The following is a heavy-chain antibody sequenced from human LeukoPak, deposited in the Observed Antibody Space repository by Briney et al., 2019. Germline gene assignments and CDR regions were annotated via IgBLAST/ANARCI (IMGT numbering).Heavy chain of an antibody. V-gene: IGHV1-69*05. CDR1: GGTFSSYA. Sequence: SVKVSCKASGGTFSSYAISWVRQAPGQGLEWMGGIIPIFDTANYAQKFQGRVTMTRNTSISTAYMELSSLRSEDTAVYYCARYSGYDDGFDYWGQGTLVTVSS. D-gene: IGHD5-12*01. CDR2: IIPIFDTA. J-gene: IGHJ4*02. CDR3: ARYSGYDDGFDY.